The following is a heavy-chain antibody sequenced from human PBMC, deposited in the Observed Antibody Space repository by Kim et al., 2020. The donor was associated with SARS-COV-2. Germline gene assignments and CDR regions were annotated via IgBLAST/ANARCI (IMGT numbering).Heavy chain of an antibody. CDR3: ARVVAERVTYYFDY. D-gene: IGHD2-21*01. Sequence: KPTLRSRVTISVDTSKDQFSLKLSSVTAADTAVYYCARVVAERVTYYFDYWGQGTLVTVSS. V-gene: IGHV4-59*01. J-gene: IGHJ4*02.